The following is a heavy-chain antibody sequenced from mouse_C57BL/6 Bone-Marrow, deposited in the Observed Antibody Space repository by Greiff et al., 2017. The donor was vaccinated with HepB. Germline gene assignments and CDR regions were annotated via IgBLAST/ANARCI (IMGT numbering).Heavy chain of an antibody. J-gene: IGHJ3*01. Sequence: QVQLQQPGAELVKPGASVKLSCKASGYTFTSYWMQWVNQRPGQGLEWIGEIDPSDSYTNYNQKFKGKATLTVDPSSSTAYMQLSSLTSEDSAVYYCASGGYYSNYAWFAYWGQGTLVTVSA. CDR2: IDPSDSYT. CDR1: GYTFTSYW. CDR3: ASGGYYSNYAWFAY. D-gene: IGHD2-5*01. V-gene: IGHV1-50*01.